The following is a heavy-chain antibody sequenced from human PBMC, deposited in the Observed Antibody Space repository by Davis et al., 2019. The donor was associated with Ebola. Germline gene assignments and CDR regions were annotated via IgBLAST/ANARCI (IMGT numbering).Heavy chain of an antibody. CDR3: ASRYYYDSREGYYGMDV. J-gene: IGHJ6*02. D-gene: IGHD3-22*01. CDR1: GGTFSSYA. V-gene: IGHV1-69*13. Sequence: SVKVSCKASGGTFSSYAISWVRQAPGQGLEWMGGIIPIFGTANYAQKFQGRVTITADESTSTAYMELSSLRSEDTAVYYCASRYYYDSREGYYGMDVWGQGTTVTVSS. CDR2: IIPIFGTA.